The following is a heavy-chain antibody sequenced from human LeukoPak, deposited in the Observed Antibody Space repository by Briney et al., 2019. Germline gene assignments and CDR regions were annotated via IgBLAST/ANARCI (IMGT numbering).Heavy chain of an antibody. J-gene: IGHJ5*02. CDR2: INHSGST. CDR3: ARELPVATRFDP. D-gene: IGHD5-12*01. Sequence: SETLSLTCAVYGGSFSGYYWSWIRQPPGKGLEWIGEINHSGSTNYNPSLKSRVTISVDTSKNQFSLKLSSVTAADTAVYYCARELPVATRFDPWGQGTLVTVSS. CDR1: GGSFSGYY. V-gene: IGHV4-34*01.